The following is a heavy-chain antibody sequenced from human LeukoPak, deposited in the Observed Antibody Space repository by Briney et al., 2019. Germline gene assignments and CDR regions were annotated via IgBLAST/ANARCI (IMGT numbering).Heavy chain of an antibody. Sequence: GASVKVSCKASGYTFTSYDINWVRQATGQGLEWMGWMNPNSGNTGYAQKFQGRVTMTRNTSISTAYMELSSLRSEDTAVYYCARAPPEEYYDFWSGYHDYYYYGMDVWGQGTTVTVSS. J-gene: IGHJ6*02. CDR1: GYTFTSYD. CDR3: ARAPPEEYYDFWSGYHDYYYYGMDV. V-gene: IGHV1-8*01. CDR2: MNPNSGNT. D-gene: IGHD3-3*01.